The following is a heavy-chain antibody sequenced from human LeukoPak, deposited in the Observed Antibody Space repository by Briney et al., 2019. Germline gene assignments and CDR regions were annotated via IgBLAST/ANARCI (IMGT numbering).Heavy chain of an antibody. CDR1: GFTVSSNY. CDR2: IYSGGST. D-gene: IGHD6-13*01. CDR3: ASEAAGTSHFDY. Sequence: GGSLRLSCAASGFTVSSNYMSWVRQAPGKGLEWVSVIYSGGSTYYADSVKGTFTISRDNSKNTLYLQMNSLRAEDTAVYYCASEAAGTSHFDYWGQGTLVTVSS. V-gene: IGHV3-66*01. J-gene: IGHJ4*02.